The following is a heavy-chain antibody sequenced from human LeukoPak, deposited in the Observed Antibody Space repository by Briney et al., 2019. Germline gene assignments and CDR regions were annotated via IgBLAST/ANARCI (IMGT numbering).Heavy chain of an antibody. CDR2: IYTSGST. CDR1: DGSISSGSYY. V-gene: IGHV4-61*02. D-gene: IGHD5-18*01. Sequence: TSETLSLTCTVSDGSISSGSYYWSWIRQPAGKGLEWIGRIYTSGSTNYNPSLKSRVTISVDTSKNQFSLKLSSVTAADTAVYYCAREGYSYGYFVDYWGQGTLVTVSS. CDR3: AREGYSYGYFVDY. J-gene: IGHJ4*02.